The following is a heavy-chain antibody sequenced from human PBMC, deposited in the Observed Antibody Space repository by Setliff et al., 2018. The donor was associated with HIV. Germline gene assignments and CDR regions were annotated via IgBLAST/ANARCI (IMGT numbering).Heavy chain of an antibody. D-gene: IGHD7-27*01. Sequence: PGGSLRLSCAASGFTFDDYAMNWVRQAPGKGLEWVSSISSSSSYIYYADSVKGRFTISRDNAKNSLYLHMNSLRADDTAVYYCARGETGDARGYSYYYYMDVWGKGTTVTVSS. CDR1: GFTFDDYA. J-gene: IGHJ6*03. CDR3: ARGETGDARGYSYYYYMDV. CDR2: ISSSSSYI. V-gene: IGHV3-21*01.